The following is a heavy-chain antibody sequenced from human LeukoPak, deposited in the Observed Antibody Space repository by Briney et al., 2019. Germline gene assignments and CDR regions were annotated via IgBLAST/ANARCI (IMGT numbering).Heavy chain of an antibody. CDR3: ARGGSRSYTSSTLDY. D-gene: IGHD6-6*01. Sequence: SETLSLTCSVSGGSITGYYWNWIRQSPGKGLEWIGSISYSGSTNYNPSLKSRVTISIDTSKNRFSLKVSSVIAADTAMYYCARGGSRSYTSSTLDYWGQGTLVTVSS. J-gene: IGHJ4*02. CDR2: ISYSGST. V-gene: IGHV4-59*12. CDR1: GGSITGYY.